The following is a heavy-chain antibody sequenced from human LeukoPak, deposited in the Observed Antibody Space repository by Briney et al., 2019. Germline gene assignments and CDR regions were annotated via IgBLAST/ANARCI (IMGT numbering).Heavy chain of an antibody. J-gene: IGHJ4*02. V-gene: IGHV4-34*01. D-gene: IGHD6-13*01. CDR2: INHSGST. CDR3: ARGRGSSWLSFDY. CDR1: GGSFSGYY. Sequence: PSETLPLTCAVYGGSFSGYYWSWIRQPPGKGLEWIGEINHSGSTNYNPSLKSRVTISVDTSKNQFSLKLSSVTAADTAVYYCARGRGSSWLSFDYWGQGTLVTVSS.